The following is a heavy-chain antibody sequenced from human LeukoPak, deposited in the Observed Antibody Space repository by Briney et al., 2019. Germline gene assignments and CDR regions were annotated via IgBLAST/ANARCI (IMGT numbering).Heavy chain of an antibody. D-gene: IGHD2-2*01. CDR3: AREVNYCSSSACQFDY. Sequence: PGGSLRLSCEASGFTFSSHDMIWVRQAPGKGLEWVSDIGGRDSRINYADSVKGRFTISRDNSKNTVYLQMNSLRVEDTAIYYCAREVNYCSSSACQFDYWGQGTLVTVSS. CDR1: GFTFSSHD. J-gene: IGHJ4*02. CDR2: IGGRDSRI. V-gene: IGHV3-23*01.